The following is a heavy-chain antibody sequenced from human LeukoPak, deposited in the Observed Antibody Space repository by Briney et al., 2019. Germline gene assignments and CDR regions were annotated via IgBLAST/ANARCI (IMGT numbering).Heavy chain of an antibody. CDR2: ISSSSSYI. D-gene: IGHD4/OR15-4a*01. V-gene: IGHV3-21*01. Sequence: GGSLRLSCAASGFTFSSYRMNWVRQVPGKGLEWVSSISSSSSYIYYADSVKGRFTISRDNAKNSLFLQMHSLRAEDTAVYYCATDDYGAFDYWGQGTLVTVSS. CDR3: ATDDYGAFDY. J-gene: IGHJ4*02. CDR1: GFTFSSYR.